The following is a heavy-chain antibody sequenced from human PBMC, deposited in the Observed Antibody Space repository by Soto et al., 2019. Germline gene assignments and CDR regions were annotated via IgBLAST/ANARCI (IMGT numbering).Heavy chain of an antibody. D-gene: IGHD1-26*01. J-gene: IGHJ3*02. Sequence: QVQLVESGGGVVQPGMFLRLSCAASGFSFGAYTMHWVRQPPGKGLEWVAAISYDGNSEEYTDPVKGRFTASRDNFKNTVSLQKNGLKSEDTAVYYCARDGYSGRSDGFDIWGQGTMVTVSS. CDR2: ISYDGNSE. CDR1: GFSFGAYT. V-gene: IGHV3-30-3*01. CDR3: ARDGYSGRSDGFDI.